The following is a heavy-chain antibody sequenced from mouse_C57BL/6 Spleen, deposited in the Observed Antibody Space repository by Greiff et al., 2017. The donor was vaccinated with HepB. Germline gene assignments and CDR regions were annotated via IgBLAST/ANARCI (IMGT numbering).Heavy chain of an antibody. D-gene: IGHD2-4*01. J-gene: IGHJ4*01. CDR2: IDTSDSYT. V-gene: IGHV1-69*01. Sequence: QVQLQQPGAELVMPGASVKLSCKASGYTFTSYWMHWVKQRPGQGLEWIGEIDTSDSYTNYNQKFKGKSTLTVDKSSSTAYMQLSSLTSEDSAVSYCARSYDYSYAMDYWGQGTSVTVSS. CDR1: GYTFTSYW. CDR3: ARSYDYSYAMDY.